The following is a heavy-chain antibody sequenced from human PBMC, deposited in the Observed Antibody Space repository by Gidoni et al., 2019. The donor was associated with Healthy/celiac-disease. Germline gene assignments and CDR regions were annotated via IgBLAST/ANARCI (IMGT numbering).Heavy chain of an antibody. V-gene: IGHV3-49*05. D-gene: IGHD6-13*01. Sequence: EVQLVESGGGLVKPGRSLRLSCTASGFTFGDYAISWFRQAPGKGLEWVGFIRSKAYGGTTEYAASVKGRFTISRDDSKSIAYLQMNSLKTEDTAVYYCTRGPHSSSWYGGADYYGMDVWGQGTTVTVSS. CDR1: GFTFGDYA. CDR3: TRGPHSSSWYGGADYYGMDV. CDR2: IRSKAYGGTT. J-gene: IGHJ6*02.